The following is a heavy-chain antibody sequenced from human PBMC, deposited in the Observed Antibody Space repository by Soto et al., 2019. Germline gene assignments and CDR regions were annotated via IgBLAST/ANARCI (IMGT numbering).Heavy chain of an antibody. CDR1: GYTMTSYG. J-gene: IGHJ3*02. CDR3: ARDEEIGGLRDAFDI. D-gene: IGHD3-16*01. V-gene: IGHV1-18*01. Sequence: GSVKGSCKASGYTMTSYGISWGIQDPGQGLERMGWISAYKGNTNYAQKLQSRVTMTTDTSTSTAYMELRSLRSDDTAVYYCARDEEIGGLRDAFDIWGQGTMVTVSS. CDR2: ISAYKGNT.